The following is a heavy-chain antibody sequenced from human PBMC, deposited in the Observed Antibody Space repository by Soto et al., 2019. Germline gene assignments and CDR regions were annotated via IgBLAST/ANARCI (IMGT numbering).Heavy chain of an antibody. Sequence: SETLSLTCTVSGGSISSGAFSWSWIRQPPGGGLEWIGYIYHSGSTYYAPSLRSRVATSMHRDKNHFSRPLSSVTDEDTDVYFCDRVRYSENWHGLIDFWGLGTLGTVCS. J-gene: IGHJ4*02. CDR1: GGSISSGAFS. V-gene: IGHV4-30-2*01. D-gene: IGHD3-16*02. CDR3: DRVRYSENWHGLIDF. CDR2: IYHSGST.